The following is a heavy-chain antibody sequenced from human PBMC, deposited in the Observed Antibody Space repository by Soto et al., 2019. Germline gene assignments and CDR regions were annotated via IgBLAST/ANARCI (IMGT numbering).Heavy chain of an antibody. CDR2: IFYSGNT. Sequence: SETLSLTCTVSGGSISSYYWSWIRQSPGKGLEWIGYIFYSGNTYYNPSLKSRVTISVDTSTNQFSLKVTSVTAEDTAVYYCAKIIFNGGLDFWGQGTPVTVSS. CDR3: AKIIFNGGLDF. V-gene: IGHV4-59*04. CDR1: GGSISSYY. D-gene: IGHD3-10*01. J-gene: IGHJ4*02.